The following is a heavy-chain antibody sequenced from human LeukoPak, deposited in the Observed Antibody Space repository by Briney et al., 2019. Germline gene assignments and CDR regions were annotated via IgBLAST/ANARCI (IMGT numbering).Heavy chain of an antibody. D-gene: IGHD4-17*01. V-gene: IGHV3-30-3*01. CDR1: GFTFSIYA. J-gene: IGHJ4*02. CDR3: ASAAATLTNLRLVDY. CDR2: ISADRINK. Sequence: GGSLRLSCAASGFTFSIYAIQWVRQAPSKGLAGVAVISADRINKYYADSVMGRITISRDNSMNTLYLQMNSLRTEDTGVYYCASAAATLTNLRLVDYWGQGTLVTVSS.